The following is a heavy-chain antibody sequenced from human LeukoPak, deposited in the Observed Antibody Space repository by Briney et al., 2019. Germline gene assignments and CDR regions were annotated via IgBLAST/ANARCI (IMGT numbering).Heavy chain of an antibody. D-gene: IGHD3-3*01. J-gene: IGHJ6*02. CDR1: GFTFSSYA. CDR2: IIGSVGST. V-gene: IGHV3-23*01. Sequence: AGSLRLSCAASGFTFSSYAMSWVRQAPGKGLEWVSAIIGSVGSTYYADSVKGRFTISRDNSKNPMYLQMNSLSAEDTAVSYCAKAYDFWGGYRLYYYGMDVWGQGTTVTVSS. CDR3: AKAYDFWGGYRLYYYGMDV.